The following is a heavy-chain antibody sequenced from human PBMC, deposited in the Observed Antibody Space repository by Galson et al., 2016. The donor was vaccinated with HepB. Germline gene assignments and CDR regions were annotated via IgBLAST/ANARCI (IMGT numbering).Heavy chain of an antibody. Sequence: ETLSLTCTVSGGSISSSSYNWGWIRQPPGKGLEWIGSLSNSGNTYYKPSLKSRVTISVDTSKNQFSLRLSSVTAADTGVYFCARGRGYGSSWSRGGRFDPWGQGTLVTVSS. CDR2: LSNSGNT. V-gene: IGHV4-39*01. D-gene: IGHD6-13*01. CDR1: GGSISSSSYN. J-gene: IGHJ5*02. CDR3: ARGRGYGSSWSRGGRFDP.